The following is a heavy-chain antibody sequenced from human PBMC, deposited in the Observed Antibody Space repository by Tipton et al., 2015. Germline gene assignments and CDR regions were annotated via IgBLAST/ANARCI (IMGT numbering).Heavy chain of an antibody. CDR3: ARDGVGRSGYRGYFFDY. J-gene: IGHJ4*02. CDR1: GFIFSNYG. CDR2: ISYDGNNT. V-gene: IGHV3-30*03. Sequence: SLRLSCVASGFIFSNYGMHWVRQTPGKGLEGVAVISYDGNNTYYPDSVKGRFTISRDNSKNILYLQMNSLRAEDTAVYFCARDGVGRSGYRGYFFDYWGQGTLVTVSS. D-gene: IGHD5-12*01.